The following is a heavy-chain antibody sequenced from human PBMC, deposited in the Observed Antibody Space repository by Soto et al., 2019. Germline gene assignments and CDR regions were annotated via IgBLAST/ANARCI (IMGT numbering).Heavy chain of an antibody. CDR3: ARDRGYSGYDGYFDY. V-gene: IGHV1-2*04. CDR1: GYTFTGYY. J-gene: IGHJ4*02. CDR2: INPNSGGT. Sequence: ASVKVSCKASGYTFTGYYMHWVRQAPGQGLEWMGWINPNSGGTNYAQKFQGWVTMTRDTSISTAYMELSRLRSDDTAVYYCARDRGYSGYDGYFDYWGQGTLVTVSS. D-gene: IGHD5-12*01.